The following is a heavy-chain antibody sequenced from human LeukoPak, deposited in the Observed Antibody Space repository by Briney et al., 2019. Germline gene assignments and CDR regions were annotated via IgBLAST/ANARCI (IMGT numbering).Heavy chain of an antibody. D-gene: IGHD3-22*01. CDR1: GFTFSTYN. CDR3: ARCLRDSSGYYDLDY. J-gene: IGHJ4*02. CDR2: ISSSGSTI. Sequence: GGSLRLSCAASGFTFSTYNMSWIRQAPGKGLEWVSYISSSGSTIYYADSVKGRFTISRDNAKNSLYLQMNSLRAADTAVYYCARCLRDSSGYYDLDYWGQGTLVTVSS. V-gene: IGHV3-11*04.